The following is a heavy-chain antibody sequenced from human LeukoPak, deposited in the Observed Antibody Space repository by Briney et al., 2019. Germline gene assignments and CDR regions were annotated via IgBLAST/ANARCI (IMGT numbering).Heavy chain of an antibody. J-gene: IGHJ4*02. CDR1: GFTCSNDW. CDR3: GRDNGAYYHY. Sequence: TGGSLRLSCAASGFTCSNDWMSWVRPAPGKWREWVANIGPDGGEKYPVDSVKGRFTISRNNAKKTLNLQINSLRGEDTGVYYCGRDNGAYYHYWGQGALVTVSS. V-gene: IGHV3-7*01. CDR2: IGPDGGEK. D-gene: IGHD3-3*01.